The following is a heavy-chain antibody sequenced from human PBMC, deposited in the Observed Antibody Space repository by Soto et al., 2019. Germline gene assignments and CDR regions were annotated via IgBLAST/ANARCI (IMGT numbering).Heavy chain of an antibody. CDR2: IYYSGST. CDR1: GGSISSSSYY. Sequence: SETLSLTCTVSGGSISSSSYYWGWIRQPPGKGLEWIGSIYYSGSTYYNPSLKSRVPISVDTSKNQFSLKLSSVTAADTAVYYCARAAGDIAVALDYWGQGTLVTVSS. D-gene: IGHD6-19*01. V-gene: IGHV4-39*01. CDR3: ARAAGDIAVALDY. J-gene: IGHJ4*02.